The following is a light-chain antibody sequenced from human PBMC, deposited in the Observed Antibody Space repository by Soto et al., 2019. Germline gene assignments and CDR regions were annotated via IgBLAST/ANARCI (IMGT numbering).Light chain of an antibody. Sequence: EIVLTQSPGTVYLSPGERATLSCRASQSVSSSYLAWYQQKPGQDPRLLIYGVSSRATGIPDRFSGSGSGTDFTLTISRLDPEYFAVYYCQQYGSSSYTFGQGTKLVIK. CDR2: GVS. CDR1: QSVSSSY. CDR3: QQYGSSSYT. V-gene: IGKV3-20*01. J-gene: IGKJ2*01.